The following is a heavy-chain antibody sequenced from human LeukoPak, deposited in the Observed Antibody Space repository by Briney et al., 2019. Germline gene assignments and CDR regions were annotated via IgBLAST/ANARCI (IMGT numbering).Heavy chain of an antibody. J-gene: IGHJ4*02. Sequence: PSETLSLTCTVSGGSINFYYWSWVRQPAGKGLEWIGRIYSTGSTNYSPSLKSRVTMSVDKSKNQFSLNLSSVTAADTAVYYCARGIADPYSFDSWGQGTLVTVSS. D-gene: IGHD6-13*01. CDR2: IYSTGST. CDR1: GGSINFYY. CDR3: ARGIADPYSFDS. V-gene: IGHV4-4*07.